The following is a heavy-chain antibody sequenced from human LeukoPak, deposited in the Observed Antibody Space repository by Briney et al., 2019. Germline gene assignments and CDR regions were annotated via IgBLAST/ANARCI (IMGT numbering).Heavy chain of an antibody. J-gene: IGHJ4*02. Sequence: PSETLSLTCAVYGGSFSGYYWSWIRQPPGKGLEWIGYIYYSGSTNYNPSLKSRVTISVDTSKNQFSLKLSSVTAADTAVYYCARGGRWLQFDYWGQGTLVTVSS. V-gene: IGHV4-59*01. CDR3: ARGGRWLQFDY. CDR2: IYYSGST. D-gene: IGHD5-24*01. CDR1: GGSFSGYY.